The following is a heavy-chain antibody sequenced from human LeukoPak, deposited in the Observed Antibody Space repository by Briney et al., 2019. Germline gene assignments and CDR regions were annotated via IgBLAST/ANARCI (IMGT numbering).Heavy chain of an antibody. CDR2: IYYSGST. D-gene: IGHD3-9*01. CDR1: GGSISSGDYY. V-gene: IGHV4-30-4*01. CDR3: ARARYFDWLLDY. J-gene: IGHJ4*02. Sequence: SETLSLTCTVTGGSISSGDYYWSWIRQPPGKGLEWIGYIYYSGSTYYNPSLKSRVTISVDTSKNQFSLKLSSVTAADTAVYYCARARYFDWLLDYWGQGTLVTVSS.